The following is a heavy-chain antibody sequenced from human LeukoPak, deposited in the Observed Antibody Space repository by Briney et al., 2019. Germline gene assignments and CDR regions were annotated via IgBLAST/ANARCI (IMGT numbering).Heavy chain of an antibody. CDR1: GYTYTSYD. D-gene: IGHD2-2*01. Sequence: GASVKVCCEASGYTYTSYDINWVRQATGQGHEWMGWMNPNSGNTGYAQKSQGRVTMTRNTSISTAYMELSSLRSEDTAVYYCARPGRKSTSPTDYWGQGTLVTVSS. CDR2: MNPNSGNT. J-gene: IGHJ4*02. V-gene: IGHV1-8*01. CDR3: ARPGRKSTSPTDY.